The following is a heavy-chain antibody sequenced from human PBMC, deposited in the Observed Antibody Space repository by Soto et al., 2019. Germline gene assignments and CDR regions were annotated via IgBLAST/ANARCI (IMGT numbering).Heavy chain of an antibody. J-gene: IGHJ6*02. CDR1: GFTFRSYA. V-gene: IGHV3-30*03. Sequence: GGSLRLSCAASGFTFRSYAMHWVRQAPGKGLEWVAVISYDGVTIYHADSVKGRFTISRDNSKDTLYLQMDSLRAADTAVFYCARGNTTNWYYYHFDMYVCGQGTTVTVSS. D-gene: IGHD1-1*01. CDR2: ISYDGVTI. CDR3: ARGNTTNWYYYHFDMYV.